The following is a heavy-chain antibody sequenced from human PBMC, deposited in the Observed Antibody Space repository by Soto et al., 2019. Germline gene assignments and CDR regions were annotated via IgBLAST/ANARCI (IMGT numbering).Heavy chain of an antibody. CDR3: ARAAGSEAMDV. V-gene: IGHV4-31*03. J-gene: IGHJ6*02. Sequence: SETLSLTCTVSGGSISSGDYYWSWIRQLPGKGLEWIGYIYYTGSAYYNPSLKSRVTISVDTSKNQLSLKLRSVTAADTAVYYCARAAGSEAMDVWGQGTTVTVSS. CDR1: GGSISSGDYY. D-gene: IGHD1-1*01. CDR2: IYYTGSA.